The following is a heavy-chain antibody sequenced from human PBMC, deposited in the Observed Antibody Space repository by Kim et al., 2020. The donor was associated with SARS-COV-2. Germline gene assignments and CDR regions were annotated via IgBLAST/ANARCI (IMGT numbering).Heavy chain of an antibody. CDR1: GFTFSSYE. J-gene: IGHJ4*02. D-gene: IGHD3-22*01. CDR3: ARMVGGSGYFYDY. Sequence: GGSLRLSCAASGFTFSSYEMNWVRQAPGKGLEWVSYISSSGSPIYYADSVKGRFTISRDNAKNSLYLQMNSLRAEDTAVYYCARMVGGSGYFYDYWGQGTLVTVSS. CDR2: ISSSGSPI. V-gene: IGHV3-48*03.